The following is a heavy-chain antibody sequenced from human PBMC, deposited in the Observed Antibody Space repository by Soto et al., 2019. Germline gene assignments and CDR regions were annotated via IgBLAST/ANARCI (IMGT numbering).Heavy chain of an antibody. CDR3: ARDPSFDPLQNCYYGMDV. CDR1: GGSISSYY. Sequence: SETLSLTCTVSGGSISSYYWSWIRQPPGKGLEWIGYIYYSGSTNYNPSLKSRVTISVDTSKNQFSLKLSSVTAADTAVYYCARDPSFDPLQNCYYGMDVWGQGTTVTVSS. CDR2: IYYSGST. V-gene: IGHV4-59*01. J-gene: IGHJ6*02.